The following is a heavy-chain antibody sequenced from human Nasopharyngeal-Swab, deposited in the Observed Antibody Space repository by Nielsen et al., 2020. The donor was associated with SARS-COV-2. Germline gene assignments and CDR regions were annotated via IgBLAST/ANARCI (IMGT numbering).Heavy chain of an antibody. V-gene: IGHV3-33*01. Sequence: GESLKISCAASGFNFSSYGMHWVRKAPGKGLEWVAVIWYDGSNKYYADSVKGRFTTSRDNSKNTLYLQMNSLRAEDTAVYYCAREKWELGGFDYWGQGTLVTVSS. CDR2: IWYDGSNK. D-gene: IGHD1-26*01. CDR1: GFNFSSYG. CDR3: AREKWELGGFDY. J-gene: IGHJ4*02.